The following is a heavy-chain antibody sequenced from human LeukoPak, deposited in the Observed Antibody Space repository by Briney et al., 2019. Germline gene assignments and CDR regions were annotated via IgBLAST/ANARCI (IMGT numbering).Heavy chain of an antibody. J-gene: IGHJ4*02. V-gene: IGHV3-23*01. CDR1: GFTFSSYA. Sequence: GGSLRLSCAASGFTFSSYAMSRVRQAPGKGLEWVSAISGSGGSTYYADSVKGRFTISRDNSKNTLYLQMNSLRAEDTAVYYCAKGIIFGVVTLFDYWGQGTLVTVSS. D-gene: IGHD3-3*01. CDR3: AKGIIFGVVTLFDY. CDR2: ISGSGGST.